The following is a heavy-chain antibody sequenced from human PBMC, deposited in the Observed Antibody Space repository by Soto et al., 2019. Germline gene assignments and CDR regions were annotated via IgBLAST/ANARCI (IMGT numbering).Heavy chain of an antibody. CDR2: IDSDGNSK. D-gene: IGHD1-26*01. V-gene: IGHV3-74*03. J-gene: IGHJ4*02. CDR3: VRDDVGVGIDY. Sequence: GGSLRLSCAASGCTFSSYWMHWVRQVPGKGLVWVSHIDSDGNSKTYADSVKGRFTISRDNAKNTVYLQMNSLRAEDTAVYYCVRDDVGVGIDYWGLGTLVTVSS. CDR1: GCTFSSYW.